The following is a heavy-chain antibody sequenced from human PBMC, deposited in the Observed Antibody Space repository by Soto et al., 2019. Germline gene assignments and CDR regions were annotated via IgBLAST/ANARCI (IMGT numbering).Heavy chain of an antibody. D-gene: IGHD2-15*01. CDR3: ARCGSCYSEGSYYYGMDV. CDR1: GYTFTSYY. V-gene: IGHV1-46*03. Sequence: ASVKVSCKASGYTFTSYYMHWVRQAPGQGLEWMGIINPSGGSTSYAQKFQGRVTMTRDTSTSTVYMELSSLRSEDTAVYYCARCGSCYSEGSYYYGMDVWGQGTTVTVSS. CDR2: INPSGGST. J-gene: IGHJ6*02.